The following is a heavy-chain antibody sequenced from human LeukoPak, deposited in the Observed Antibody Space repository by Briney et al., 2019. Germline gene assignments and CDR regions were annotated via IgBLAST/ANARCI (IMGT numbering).Heavy chain of an antibody. Sequence: GGSLRLSCAASGFTFSSYWMSWVRQAPGKGLEWVANIKQDGSEKYYVDSVKGRFTISRDNAKNSLYLQMNSLRAEDTAVYYCAKERYDFWSGYYYYYYGMDVWGQGTTVTVSS. CDR2: IKQDGSEK. CDR3: AKERYDFWSGYYYYYYGMDV. D-gene: IGHD3-3*01. J-gene: IGHJ6*02. CDR1: GFTFSSYW. V-gene: IGHV3-7*01.